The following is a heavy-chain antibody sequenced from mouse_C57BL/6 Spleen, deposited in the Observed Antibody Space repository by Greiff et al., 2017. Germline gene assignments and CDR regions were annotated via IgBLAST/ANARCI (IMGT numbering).Heavy chain of an antibody. Sequence: QVQLQQPGAELVKPGASVKMSCKASGYTFTSYWITWVKQRPGQGLEWIGDIYPGSGSTNYNEKFKSKATLTVDTSSSTAYMQLSSLTSEVSAVYYCAREGTGNYYFDYWGQGTTLTVSS. V-gene: IGHV1-55*01. J-gene: IGHJ2*01. CDR1: GYTFTSYW. CDR2: IYPGSGST. D-gene: IGHD4-1*01. CDR3: AREGTGNYYFDY.